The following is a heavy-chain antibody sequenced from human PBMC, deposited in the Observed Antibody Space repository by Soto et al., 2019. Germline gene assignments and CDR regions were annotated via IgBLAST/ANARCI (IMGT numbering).Heavy chain of an antibody. Sequence: QLQLQESGSGLVKPSQTLSLTCAVSGGSISSGGYSWSWIRQPPGKGLEWIGYIYHSGSTYYNPSLKSRVTISVDRSKNQFSLKLSSVTAADTAVYYCAGGRMTQWLADWYFDLWGRGTLVTVSS. CDR1: GGSISSGGYS. CDR3: AGGRMTQWLADWYFDL. V-gene: IGHV4-30-2*01. CDR2: IYHSGST. D-gene: IGHD6-19*01. J-gene: IGHJ2*01.